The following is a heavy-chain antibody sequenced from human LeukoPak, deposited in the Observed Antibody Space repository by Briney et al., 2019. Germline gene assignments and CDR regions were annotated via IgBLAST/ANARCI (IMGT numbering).Heavy chain of an antibody. CDR2: IWYDGSNK. D-gene: IGHD5-18*01. Sequence: PGRSLRLSCAASGFTFSSYGMHWVRQAPGKGLEWVAVIWYDGSNKYYADSVKGRFTISRDNSKNTLYLQMNSLRAEDTAVYYCAKERDTAMVFDYWGQGTLVTVSS. V-gene: IGHV3-33*06. CDR3: AKERDTAMVFDY. CDR1: GFTFSSYG. J-gene: IGHJ4*02.